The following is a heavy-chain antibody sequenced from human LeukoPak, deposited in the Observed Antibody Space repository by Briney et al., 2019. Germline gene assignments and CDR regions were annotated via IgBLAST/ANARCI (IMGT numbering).Heavy chain of an antibody. D-gene: IGHD6-13*01. V-gene: IGHV4-59*01. Sequence: PSETLSLTCTVSGGSISSYYWSWIRQPPGKGLEWIGYIYYSGSTNYNPSLKSRVTISVDTSKNQFSLKLSSVTAADTAVYYCARDLVVSSSWYYYYGMDVWGKGTTVTVSS. CDR3: ARDLVVSSSWYYYYGMDV. CDR1: GGSISSYY. J-gene: IGHJ6*04. CDR2: IYYSGST.